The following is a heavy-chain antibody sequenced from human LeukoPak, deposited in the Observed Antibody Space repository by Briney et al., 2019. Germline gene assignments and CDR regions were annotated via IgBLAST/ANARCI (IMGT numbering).Heavy chain of an antibody. D-gene: IGHD2-15*01. CDR1: GGSISSYY. Sequence: PSETLSVACTVSGGSISSYYWSWIRQPPGKGLEWLGYIYYSGSTNHNPSLKSRVTISVDTSKNQFSLKLSSVTAADTAVYYCATLTYCSGGSCLPKYFQHWGQGTLVAVSS. CDR2: IYYSGST. V-gene: IGHV4-59*08. CDR3: ATLTYCSGGSCLPKYFQH. J-gene: IGHJ1*01.